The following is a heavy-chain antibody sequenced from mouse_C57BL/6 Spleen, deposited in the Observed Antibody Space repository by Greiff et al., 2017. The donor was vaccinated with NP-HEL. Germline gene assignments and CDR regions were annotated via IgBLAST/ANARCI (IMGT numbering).Heavy chain of an antibody. D-gene: IGHD2-10*02. CDR1: GFSLSTSGMG. CDR2: IYWDDDK. J-gene: IGHJ4*01. V-gene: IGHV8-12*01. CDR3: ARMGMVTTRYYAMDY. Sequence: QVTLKVCGPGILQSSQTLSLTCSFSGFSLSTSGMGVSWIRQPSGKGLEWLAHIYWDDDKRYNPSLKSRLTISKDTSRNQVFLKITSVDTADTATYYCARMGMVTTRYYAMDYWGQGTSVTVSS.